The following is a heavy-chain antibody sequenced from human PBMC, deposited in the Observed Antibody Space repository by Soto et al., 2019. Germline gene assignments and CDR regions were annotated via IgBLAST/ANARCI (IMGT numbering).Heavy chain of an antibody. CDR2: IYYSGST. CDR1: GGAISSVGYY. CDR3: ARGSSPNDYGDYGPNYYFDY. D-gene: IGHD4-17*01. V-gene: IGHV4-31*03. Sequence: QVQLQESGPGLVQPSQTLSLTCTVSGGAISSVGYYWSWIRQHPGKGLSWIGYIYYSGSTYYNPPLKRRVTISVDTSNNQFSLKLSSVTAADTAVYYCARGSSPNDYGDYGPNYYFDYWGQGTRVTVSS. J-gene: IGHJ4*02.